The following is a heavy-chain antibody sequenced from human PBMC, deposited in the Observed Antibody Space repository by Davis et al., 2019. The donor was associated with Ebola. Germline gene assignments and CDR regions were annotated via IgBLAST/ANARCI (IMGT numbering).Heavy chain of an antibody. D-gene: IGHD2-21*02. J-gene: IGHJ2*01. V-gene: IGHV3-21*01. Sequence: GGSLRLSCAASGFTFSSNSMNWVRKAPGQGLEWVSFISSSSNYIYYADPVKGRFTVSRDNAKNSLYLQMNSLRAEDTAVYYCVRDPALVVTGGGWFFGLWGRGTLVTVSS. CDR3: VRDPALVVTGGGWFFGL. CDR2: ISSSSNYI. CDR1: GFTFSSNS.